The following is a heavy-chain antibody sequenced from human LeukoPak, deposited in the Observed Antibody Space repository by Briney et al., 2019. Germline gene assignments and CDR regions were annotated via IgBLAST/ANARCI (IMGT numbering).Heavy chain of an antibody. D-gene: IGHD3-10*01. CDR2: ISSTGGHI. Sequence: GGSLRLSCAASGFTFSSYSMIWVRQAPGKGLEWVSFISSTGGHIYYADSVKGRFTISRDNSKNTLYLQMNSLRAEDTAVYYCAKPLVTMVRGVISNYFYYMDVWGKGTTVTVSS. J-gene: IGHJ6*03. CDR1: GFTFSSYS. CDR3: AKPLVTMVRGVISNYFYYMDV. V-gene: IGHV3-23*01.